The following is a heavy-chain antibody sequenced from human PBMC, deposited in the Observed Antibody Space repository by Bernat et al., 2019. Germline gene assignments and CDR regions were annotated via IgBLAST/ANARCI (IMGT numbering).Heavy chain of an antibody. D-gene: IGHD3-3*01. J-gene: IGHJ4*02. CDR2: IRSKAYGGTT. V-gene: IGHV3-49*05. CDR3: TRDIGVLRFLEWLLYGFDY. Sequence: EVQLVESGGGLVKPGRSLRLSCTASGFTFGDYAMSWFRQAPGKGLEWVGFIRSKAYGGTTEYAASVKGRFTISRDDSNSIAYLQMNSLKTEDTAVYYCTRDIGVLRFLEWLLYGFDYWGQGTLVTVSS. CDR1: GFTFGDYA.